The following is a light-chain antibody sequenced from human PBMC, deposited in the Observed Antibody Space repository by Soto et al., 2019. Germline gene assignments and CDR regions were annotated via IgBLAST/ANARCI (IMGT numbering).Light chain of an antibody. V-gene: IGKV1-17*01. Sequence: DIQMTQSPSSLSASVGDRVTITCRASQGIRNELGWYQQKPGKAPKRLIYAASSLQSGVPSRFSGSGYGTEFTLTISILQPEDFATYYCLKHNSYPNTFGGGTKVEIK. J-gene: IGKJ4*01. CDR2: AAS. CDR3: LKHNSYPNT. CDR1: QGIRNE.